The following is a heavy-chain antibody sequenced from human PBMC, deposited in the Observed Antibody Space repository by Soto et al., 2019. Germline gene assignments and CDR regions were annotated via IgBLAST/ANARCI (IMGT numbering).Heavy chain of an antibody. D-gene: IGHD6-6*01. Sequence: QVQLVESGGGVVQPGRSLRLSCAASGFTFSSYGMHWVRQAPGKGLEWVAVIWYDGSNKYYADSVKGRFTISRDNSKNTLYLQMNSLRAEDTAVYYCARDDTRVGHSRSSRFDPWGQGTLVTVSS. V-gene: IGHV3-33*01. CDR3: ARDDTRVGHSRSSRFDP. CDR2: IWYDGSNK. J-gene: IGHJ5*02. CDR1: GFTFSSYG.